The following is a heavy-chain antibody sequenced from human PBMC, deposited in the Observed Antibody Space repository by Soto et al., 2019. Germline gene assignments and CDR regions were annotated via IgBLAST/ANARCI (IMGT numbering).Heavy chain of an antibody. J-gene: IGHJ6*02. CDR1: GFTFSNFG. CDR2: IWSDGSTK. Sequence: GGSLRLSCAASGFTFSNFGMHWVRQAPGKGLEWVTVIWSDGSTKYYSDSVKGRFTISRDNSKNTLYLQMNSLRAEDTAVYYCAKPTLDHHYYYYYGMDVWGQGTTVTV. D-gene: IGHD3-3*01. V-gene: IGHV3-30*02. CDR3: AKPTLDHHYYYYYGMDV.